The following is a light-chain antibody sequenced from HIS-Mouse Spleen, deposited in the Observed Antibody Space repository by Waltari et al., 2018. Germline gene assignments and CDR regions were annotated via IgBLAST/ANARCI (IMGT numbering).Light chain of an antibody. CDR3: MQALQTPFT. CDR2: LGS. V-gene: IGKV2-28*01. Sequence: IVMTQSPLSLPVTPGEPAPIACSSSQSLLHSNGYNYLDWYLQKPGQSPQLLIYLGSNRASGVPDRFSGSGSGTDFTLKISRVEAEDVGVYYCMQALQTPFTFGPGTKVDIK. J-gene: IGKJ3*01. CDR1: QSLLHSNGYNY.